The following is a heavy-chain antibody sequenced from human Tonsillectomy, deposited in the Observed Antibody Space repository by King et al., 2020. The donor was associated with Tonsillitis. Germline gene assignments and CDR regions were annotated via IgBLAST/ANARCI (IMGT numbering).Heavy chain of an antibody. D-gene: IGHD6-19*01. J-gene: IGHJ3*02. V-gene: IGHV3-74*01. CDR3: AREGYSSGWDAFDI. Sequence: VQLVESGGGLVQPGGSLRLSCAVSGFTFSRHWMHWVRQAPGKGLVWVSRITIDGSSTTYADSVKGRFTISRDNAKNTMYLQMNSLIAEETAVYYCAREGYSSGWDAFDIWGQGTVVTVSS. CDR1: GFTFSRHW. CDR2: ITIDGSST.